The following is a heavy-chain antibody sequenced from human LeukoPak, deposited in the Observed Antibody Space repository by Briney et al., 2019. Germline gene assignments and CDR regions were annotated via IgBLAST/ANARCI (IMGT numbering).Heavy chain of an antibody. CDR3: ARQVAHLFYYMDV. D-gene: IGHD2-15*01. Sequence: SETLSLTCTVSGGSISSYYWSWIRQPPGKGLEWIGYIYTSGSTNYNPSLKSRVTISVDTSKNQFSLKLSSVTAADTAVYYCARQVAHLFYYMDVWGKGTTVTVSS. CDR2: IYTSGST. V-gene: IGHV4-4*09. CDR1: GGSISSYY. J-gene: IGHJ6*03.